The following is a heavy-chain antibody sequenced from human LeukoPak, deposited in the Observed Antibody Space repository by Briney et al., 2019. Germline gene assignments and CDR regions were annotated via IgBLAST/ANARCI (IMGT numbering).Heavy chain of an antibody. J-gene: IGHJ4*02. CDR2: INLSGST. D-gene: IGHD2/OR15-2a*01. CDR1: GGSFSGYY. Sequence: AETLSLTCAVYGGSFSGYYWSWLRQPPGKGLEWIGEINLSGSTNYNSSLKSRVTISVDTSKNQFSLKLTSVPALDTAVYYCARFNSTYYYYDYWGQGTLVTVSS. V-gene: IGHV4-34*01. CDR3: ARFNSTYYYYDY.